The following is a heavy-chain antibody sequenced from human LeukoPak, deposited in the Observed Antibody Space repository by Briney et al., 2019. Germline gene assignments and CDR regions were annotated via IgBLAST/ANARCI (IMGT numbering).Heavy chain of an antibody. Sequence: SETLSLTCTVSGGSISSGSYYWSWIRQPAGKGLEWIGRIYTSGSTNYNPSLKSRVTISVDTSKNQFSLKLSSVTAADTAVYYCARGLTYYDILTGYYGWGQGTLVTVSS. CDR3: ARGLTYYDILTGYYG. D-gene: IGHD3-9*01. CDR2: IYTSGST. J-gene: IGHJ4*02. CDR1: GGSISSGSYY. V-gene: IGHV4-61*02.